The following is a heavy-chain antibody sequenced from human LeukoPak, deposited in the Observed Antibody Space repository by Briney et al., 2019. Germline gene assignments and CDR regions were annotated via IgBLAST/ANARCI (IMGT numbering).Heavy chain of an antibody. D-gene: IGHD5-12*01. CDR2: ISGSGGST. J-gene: IGHJ4*02. Sequence: GGSLRLSCAASGFTFSSYGMTWVRQAPGKGLEWVSAISGSGGSTYYADSVKGRFTISRDNSKNTLYLQMNSLRAEDTAVYYCARGPSGYHNTGGQGTLVTVSS. CDR1: GFTFSSYG. CDR3: ARGPSGYHNT. V-gene: IGHV3-23*01.